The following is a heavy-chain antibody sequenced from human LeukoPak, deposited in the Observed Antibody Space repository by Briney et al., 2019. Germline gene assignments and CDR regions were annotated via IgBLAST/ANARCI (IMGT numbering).Heavy chain of an antibody. D-gene: IGHD3-16*01. J-gene: IGHJ5*02. CDR2: VYPGDPDT. Sequence: GESLKISCKGSGYSFTNYWIGWVRQMPGKGLEWMGIVYPGDPDTRYNPSFQGQVTISADKSISTAYLQWSSLKASDTAMYYCARLLTSGSNIRDWFDPWGQGTLVTVSS. CDR3: ARLLTSGSNIRDWFDP. V-gene: IGHV5-51*01. CDR1: GYSFTNYW.